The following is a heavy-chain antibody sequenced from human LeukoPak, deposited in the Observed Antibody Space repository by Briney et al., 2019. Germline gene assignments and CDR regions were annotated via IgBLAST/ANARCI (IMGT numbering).Heavy chain of an antibody. CDR3: ARERVVAATRDAFDI. D-gene: IGHD2-15*01. V-gene: IGHV3-48*04. J-gene: IGHJ3*02. CDR1: GFTFSIFS. Sequence: PGGSLRLSCSASGFTFSIFSISWVRQSPRKGLEWVSYTSGSRGTTYYADSVKGRFTISRDNAKNSLYLQMNSLRAEDTAVYYCARERVVAATRDAFDIWGQGTMVTVSS. CDR2: TSGSRGTT.